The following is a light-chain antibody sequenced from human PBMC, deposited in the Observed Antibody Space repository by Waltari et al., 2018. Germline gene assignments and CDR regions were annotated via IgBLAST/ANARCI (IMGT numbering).Light chain of an antibody. CDR3: MEALQSVT. J-gene: IGKJ5*01. V-gene: IGKV2-28*01. Sequence: DIVMTQSPLSLPVTPGEPASISCRSSQSLLHSNGDNYLDWYLQKPGQSSQILIYLASNRASGVPDRFSGSGSGTDFTLNISRVGAEDAEVYYCMEALQSVTFGQGTRLEIK. CDR2: LAS. CDR1: QSLLHSNGDNY.